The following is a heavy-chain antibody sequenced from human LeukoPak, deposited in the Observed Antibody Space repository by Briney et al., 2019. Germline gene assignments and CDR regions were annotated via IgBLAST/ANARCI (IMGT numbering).Heavy chain of an antibody. J-gene: IGHJ4*02. Sequence: QRWGSLRLSCAASGFSISHYYMTWVRQTPGKGLDWVSVIYTGGGTNYGDSVKGRFTISRDNSKNTLYLQMNSLRADDTAIYYCARGQAYCGADCYSDWGQGTLVTVSS. CDR2: IYTGGGT. CDR3: ARGQAYCGADCYSD. D-gene: IGHD2-21*02. V-gene: IGHV3-66*01. CDR1: GFSISHYY.